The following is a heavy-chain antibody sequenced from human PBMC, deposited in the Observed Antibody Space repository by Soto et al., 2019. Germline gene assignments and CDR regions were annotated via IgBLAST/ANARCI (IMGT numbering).Heavy chain of an antibody. D-gene: IGHD3-3*01. V-gene: IGHV1-8*01. CDR2: MNPNSGNT. CDR1: GYTFTSYD. Sequence: ASVKVSCKASGYTFTSYDINWVLQATGQGLEWMGWMNPNSGNTGYAQKFQGRVTMTRNTSISTAYMELSSLRSEDTAVYYCARAGLEWLLGYYYYGMDVWGQGTTVTVSS. CDR3: ARAGLEWLLGYYYYGMDV. J-gene: IGHJ6*02.